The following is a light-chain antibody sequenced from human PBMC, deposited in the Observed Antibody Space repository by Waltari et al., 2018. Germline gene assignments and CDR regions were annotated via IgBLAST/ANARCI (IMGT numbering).Light chain of an antibody. Sequence: QSVLTQPPSASGTPGQRVAISCSGSISNLGSIYLYWYQQLPGTAPKLRSCRNNQRPSGVPDRFSAAKAGTSASLAIDGLRSEDEAVYYCASWDESHYVFGSGTKVTVL. CDR2: RNN. CDR3: ASWDESHYV. J-gene: IGLJ1*01. CDR1: ISNLGSIY. V-gene: IGLV1-47*01.